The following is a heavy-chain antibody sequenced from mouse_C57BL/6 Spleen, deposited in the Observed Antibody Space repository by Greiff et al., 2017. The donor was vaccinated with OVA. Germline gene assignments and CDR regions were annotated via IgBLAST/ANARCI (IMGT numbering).Heavy chain of an antibody. CDR3: TRNGNYLYYAMDY. J-gene: IGHJ4*01. CDR1: GFTFSDAW. Sequence: EVKLQESGGGLVQPGGSMKLSCAASGFTFSDAWMDWVRQSPEKGLEWVAEIRNKANNHATYYAESVKGRFTISRDDSKSSVYLQMNSLRAEDTGIYYCTRNGNYLYYAMDYWGQGTSVTVSA. CDR2: IRNKANNHAT. D-gene: IGHD2-1*01. V-gene: IGHV6-6*01.